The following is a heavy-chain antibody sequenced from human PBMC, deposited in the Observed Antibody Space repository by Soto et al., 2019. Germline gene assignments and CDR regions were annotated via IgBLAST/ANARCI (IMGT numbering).Heavy chain of an antibody. J-gene: IGHJ6*02. CDR2: IYYSGST. V-gene: IGHV4-59*01. CDR1: GGSISSYY. CDR3: AREYYDFWGTKRGDYYGMDV. D-gene: IGHD3-3*01. Sequence: PSETLSLTCTVSGGSISSYYWSWIRQPPGKGLEWIGYIYYSGSTNYNPSLKSRVTISVDTSKNQFSLKLSSVTAADTAVYYCAREYYDFWGTKRGDYYGMDVWGQGTTVTVSS.